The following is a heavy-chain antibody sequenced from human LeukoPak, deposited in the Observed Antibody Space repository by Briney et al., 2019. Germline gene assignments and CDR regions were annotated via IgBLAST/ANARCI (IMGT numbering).Heavy chain of an antibody. J-gene: IGHJ4*02. V-gene: IGHV3-11*06. Sequence: GGSLRLSCAASGCTFSDHYVSWVRQAPGTGLEWLSYIGPDSGHTNYAASVKGRFTISRDNAKNSLYLQMNSLRAEDTAVYYCARHPYCSSGSCYLDYFDFWGQGTLVTVSS. CDR1: GCTFSDHY. CDR3: ARHPYCSSGSCYLDYFDF. D-gene: IGHD2-2*01. CDR2: IGPDSGHT.